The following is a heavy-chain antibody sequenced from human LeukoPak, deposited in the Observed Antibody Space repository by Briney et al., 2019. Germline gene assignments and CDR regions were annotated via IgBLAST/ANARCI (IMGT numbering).Heavy chain of an antibody. CDR2: INHSGST. CDR1: GGSFSTYY. V-gene: IGHV4-34*01. D-gene: IGHD3-16*01. J-gene: IGHJ6*02. Sequence: SETLSLTCAVYGGSFSTYYWSWIRQPPGKGLEWIGEINHSGSTNYNPSLKSRVTISVDTSKNQFSLKLSSVAAADTAVYYCARGLGVANYYYGMDVWGQGTTVTVSS. CDR3: ARGLGVANYYYGMDV.